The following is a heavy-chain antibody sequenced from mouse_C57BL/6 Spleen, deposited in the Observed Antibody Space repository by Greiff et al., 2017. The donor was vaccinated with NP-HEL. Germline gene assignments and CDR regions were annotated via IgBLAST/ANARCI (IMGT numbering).Heavy chain of an antibody. V-gene: IGHV1-50*01. CDR1: GYTFTSYW. Sequence: QVQLQQPGAELVKPGASVKLSCKASGYTFTSYWMQWVKQRPGQGLEWIGEIDPSDSYTNYNQKFKGKATLTVDTSSSTAYMQLSSLTSEDSAVYYCARLDYYGSSYYLDYWGQGTTLTVSS. J-gene: IGHJ2*01. CDR2: IDPSDSYT. D-gene: IGHD1-1*01. CDR3: ARLDYYGSSYYLDY.